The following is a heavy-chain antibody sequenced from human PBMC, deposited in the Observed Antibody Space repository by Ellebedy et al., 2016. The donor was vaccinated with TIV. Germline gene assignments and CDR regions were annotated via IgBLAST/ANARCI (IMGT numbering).Heavy chain of an antibody. CDR3: ARGIYGSGSVDY. V-gene: IGHV4-31*03. D-gene: IGHD3-10*01. CDR1: GGSISSGGYY. J-gene: IGHJ4*02. CDR2: IYYSGST. Sequence: SETLSLTCTVSGGSISSGGYYWSWIRQHPGKDLEWIGYIYYSGSTYYSPSLKSRVTISVDKSKNQFSLRLSSVTAADTAVYFCARGIYGSGSVDYWGQGALVTVSS.